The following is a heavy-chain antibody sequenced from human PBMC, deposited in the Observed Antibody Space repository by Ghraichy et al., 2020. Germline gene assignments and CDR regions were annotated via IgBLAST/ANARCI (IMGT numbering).Heavy chain of an antibody. V-gene: IGHV3-53*01. D-gene: IGHD6-19*01. CDR1: GFTVSSNY. CDR2: IYSGGST. J-gene: IGHJ4*02. Sequence: GGSLRLSCAASGFTVSSNYMSWVRQAPGKGLEWVSVIYSGGSTYYADSVKGRFTISRDNSKNTLYLQMNSLRAEDTAVYYCARLPPLSSGWAHWGQGTLVTVSS. CDR3: ARLPPLSSGWAH.